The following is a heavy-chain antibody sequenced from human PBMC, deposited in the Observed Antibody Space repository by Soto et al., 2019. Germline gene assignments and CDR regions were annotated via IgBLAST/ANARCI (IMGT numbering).Heavy chain of an antibody. J-gene: IGHJ4*02. CDR3: ARLVGIYIVVVPAAYVFDY. Sequence: QVQLQQWGAGLLKPSETLSLTCAVYGGSFSGYYWSWIRQPPGKGLEWIGEINHSGSTNYNPSLKSGVTISVDTSKNQFSLKLSSVTAADTAVYYCARLVGIYIVVVPAAYVFDYWGQGTLVTVSS. V-gene: IGHV4-34*01. CDR2: INHSGST. CDR1: GGSFSGYY. D-gene: IGHD2-2*01.